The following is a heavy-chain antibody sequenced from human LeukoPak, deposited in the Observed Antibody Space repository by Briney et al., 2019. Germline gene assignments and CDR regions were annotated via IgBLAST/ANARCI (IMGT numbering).Heavy chain of an antibody. CDR3: ARGRRAVTGTSPYLDQ. CDR1: GFIFSDYY. Sequence: PGGSLRLSCAASGFIFSDYYMTWIRQAPGKGLEWVSAIGDADGGTFYADSVRGRFTISRDNSRYTLYLQMNSLRADDSAVYYCARGRRAVTGTSPYLDQWGQGTLVTVSS. D-gene: IGHD6-19*01. J-gene: IGHJ4*02. V-gene: IGHV3-23*01. CDR2: IGDADGGT.